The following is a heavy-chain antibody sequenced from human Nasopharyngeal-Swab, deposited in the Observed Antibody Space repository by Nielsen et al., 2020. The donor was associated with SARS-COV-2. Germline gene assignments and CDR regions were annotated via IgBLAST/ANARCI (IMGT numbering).Heavy chain of an antibody. V-gene: IGHV1-3*01. CDR3: ARGGLLYYYDSSGYFFLDY. CDR2: INAGNGNT. CDR1: GYFFTSYA. Sequence: CRASGYFFTSYAMHWVRQAPGQRLEWMGWINAGNGNTKYSQKFQGRVTITRDTSASTAYMELSSLRSEDTAVYYCARGGLLYYYDSSGYFFLDYWGQGTLVTVSS. J-gene: IGHJ4*02. D-gene: IGHD3-22*01.